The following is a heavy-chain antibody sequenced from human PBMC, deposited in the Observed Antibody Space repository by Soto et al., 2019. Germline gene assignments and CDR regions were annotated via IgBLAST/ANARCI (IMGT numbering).Heavy chain of an antibody. CDR1: GYTFTSYY. Sequence: ASVKVSCKASGYTFTSYYMNWVRQAPGQGLEWLGIINPSGGYTTYAQRFLGRVTMTSDTSTSTVHMELGSLTSEDTAVYYCARDLGLPIRITFGEPQAFDYWGQGTLVTVSS. CDR3: ARDLGLPIRITFGEPQAFDY. D-gene: IGHD3-16*01. CDR2: INPSGGYT. V-gene: IGHV1-46*01. J-gene: IGHJ4*02.